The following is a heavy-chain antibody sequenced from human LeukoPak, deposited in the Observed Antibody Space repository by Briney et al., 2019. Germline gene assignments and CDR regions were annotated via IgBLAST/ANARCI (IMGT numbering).Heavy chain of an antibody. V-gene: IGHV1-46*01. Sequence: ASVKVSCKASGYTFISYYIHWVRQAPGQGLEWMGIINPSGGGTNYVQKFQGRVTMIRDTSTSTVYMELSSLRSEDTAVYYCARGYSSSSLDYWGQGTLVTVSS. CDR1: GYTFISYY. CDR2: INPSGGGT. D-gene: IGHD6-6*01. J-gene: IGHJ4*02. CDR3: ARGYSSSSLDY.